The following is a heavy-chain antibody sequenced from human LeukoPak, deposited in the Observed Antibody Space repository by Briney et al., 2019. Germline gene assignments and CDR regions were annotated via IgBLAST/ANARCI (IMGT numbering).Heavy chain of an antibody. CDR3: ARGTYYYGSGSYYSDAFDI. Sequence: ASVKVSCKASGYTFTSYDINWVRQATGQGLEWMGWMNPNSGNTGYAQKFQGRVTITRNTSISTAYKELSSLRSEDTAVYYCARGTYYYGSGSYYSDAFDIWGQGTMVTVSS. V-gene: IGHV1-8*03. D-gene: IGHD3-10*01. CDR2: MNPNSGNT. J-gene: IGHJ3*02. CDR1: GYTFTSYD.